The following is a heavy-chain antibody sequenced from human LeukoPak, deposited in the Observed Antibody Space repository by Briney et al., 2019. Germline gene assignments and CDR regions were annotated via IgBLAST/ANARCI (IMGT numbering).Heavy chain of an antibody. D-gene: IGHD6-13*01. CDR1: EYSFPNYC. Sequence: GEPLKISCKHPEYSFPNYCIGWVRQMPGKGLEWMGIIYPDDSDTRYSPSFQGQVTISADKSISTAYLQWSSLKASDTAMYYCAIGRGGQQLGDYWGQGTLVTVSS. CDR3: AIGRGGQQLGDY. J-gene: IGHJ4*02. V-gene: IGHV5-51*01. CDR2: IYPDDSDT.